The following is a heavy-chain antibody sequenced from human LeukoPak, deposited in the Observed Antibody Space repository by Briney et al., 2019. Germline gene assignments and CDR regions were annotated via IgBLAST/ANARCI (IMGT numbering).Heavy chain of an antibody. V-gene: IGHV1-18*01. J-gene: IGHJ4*02. D-gene: IGHD1-26*01. Sequence: ASVKVSCKASGYTFNSYGISWVRQAPGQGLEWMGWISAYNGNTNYAQKLQGRVTMTTDTSTSTAYMELRSLRSDDTAVYYCARAPRTGGSYYFAYWGQGTLVTVSS. CDR2: ISAYNGNT. CDR3: ARAPRTGGSYYFAY. CDR1: GYTFNSYG.